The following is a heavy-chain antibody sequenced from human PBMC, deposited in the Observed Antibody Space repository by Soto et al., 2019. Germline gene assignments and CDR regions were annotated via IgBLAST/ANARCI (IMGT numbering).Heavy chain of an antibody. Sequence: QVQLVESGGGLVKPGGSLRLSCAVSGLTFSDYYMSWIRQAPGKGLEWVSYISGVGSIIYYADSVKGRFTISRDNAKNSLYLQMNSLRAEDTAVYYCARGPDPDAGYYYYYMDVWGKGTTVTVSS. CDR2: ISGVGSII. CDR1: GLTFSDYY. J-gene: IGHJ6*03. CDR3: ARGPDPDAGYYYYYMDV. V-gene: IGHV3-11*01.